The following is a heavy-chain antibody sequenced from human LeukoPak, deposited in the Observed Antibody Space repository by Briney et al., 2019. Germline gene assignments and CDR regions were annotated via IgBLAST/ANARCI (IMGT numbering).Heavy chain of an antibody. D-gene: IGHD3-22*01. J-gene: IGHJ4*02. CDR1: GGTFSSYA. V-gene: IGHV1-69*05. CDR3: ARGTMDYDSSGYLDY. CDR2: IIPIFGTA. Sequence: SVKVSCKASGGTFSSYAISWVRQAPGQGLEWMGGIIPIFGTANYAQKFQGRVTITTDESTSTAYMELSSLRSEDTAVYYCARGTMDYDSSGYLDYWGQGTLVTVSS.